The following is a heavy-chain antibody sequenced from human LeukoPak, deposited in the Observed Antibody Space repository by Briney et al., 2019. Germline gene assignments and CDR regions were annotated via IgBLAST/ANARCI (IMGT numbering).Heavy chain of an antibody. V-gene: IGHV4-4*07. CDR1: GGSISSYY. J-gene: IGHJ6*03. CDR3: ARAGIAAAGTWDYYYMDV. CDR2: IYTSGST. Sequence: PSETLSLTCTVSGGSISSYYWSWIRQPAGKGLEWIGRIYTSGSTNYNPSLKSRVTMSVDTSKNQFSLKLSSVTAADTAVYYCARAGIAAAGTWDYYYMDVWGKGTTVTVSS. D-gene: IGHD6-13*01.